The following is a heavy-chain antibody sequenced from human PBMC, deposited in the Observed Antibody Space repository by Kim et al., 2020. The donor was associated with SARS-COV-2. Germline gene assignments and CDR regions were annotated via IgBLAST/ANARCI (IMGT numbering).Heavy chain of an antibody. D-gene: IGHD2-2*01. CDR3: ARGHLSRIVVVPAAISFWFDP. CDR1: GGSFSGYY. J-gene: IGHJ5*02. CDR2: INHSGST. V-gene: IGHV4-34*01. Sequence: SETLSLTCAVYGGSFSGYYWSWIRQPPGKGLEWIGEINHSGSTNYNPSLKSRVTISVDTSKNQISLKLSSVTAADTAVYYCARGHLSRIVVVPAAISFWFDPCGQGTLVTVSS.